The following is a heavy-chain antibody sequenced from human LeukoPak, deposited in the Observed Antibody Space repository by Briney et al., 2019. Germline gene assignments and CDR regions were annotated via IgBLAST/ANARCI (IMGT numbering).Heavy chain of an antibody. CDR2: MNPNSGNT. CDR3: ARGREYYYGSGSYHTDWFDP. V-gene: IGHV1-8*01. J-gene: IGHJ5*02. CDR1: GYTFTSYD. D-gene: IGHD3-10*01. Sequence: GASVKVSCKASGYTFTSYDINWVRQATGQGLEWMGWMNPNSGNTGYAQKFQGRVTMTRNTSISTAYMELSSLRSEDTAVYYCARGREYYYGSGSYHTDWFDPWGQGTLVTVSS.